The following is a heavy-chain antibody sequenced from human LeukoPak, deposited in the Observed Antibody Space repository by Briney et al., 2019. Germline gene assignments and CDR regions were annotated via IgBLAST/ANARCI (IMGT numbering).Heavy chain of an antibody. CDR2: IFFSGHS. CDR1: GAFSSRFY. J-gene: IGHJ4*02. CDR3: ARIDPLGYFDQ. Sequence: PSETLSLTCTVSGAFSSRFYWSWVRQSPGKGLEWIGNIFFSGHSNYNPSLTGRVTISPDTSKSQFSLEMTSVTAADTALYYCARIDPLGYFDQWGQGTLVTVSS. V-gene: IGHV4-59*13.